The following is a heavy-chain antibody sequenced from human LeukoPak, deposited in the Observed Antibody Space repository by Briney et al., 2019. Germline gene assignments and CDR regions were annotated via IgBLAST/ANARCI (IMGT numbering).Heavy chain of an antibody. CDR1: GYSMSSGYY. Sequence: PSETLSLTCTASGYSMSSGYYWGWIRQPPGKGLQWIGSIFHSGNSYYNPSLKSRVTISVDTSKNQFSLKVNSVTAADTAVYYCARVGYNWNLWFDFWGQGTTVTVSS. CDR3: ARVGYNWNLWFDF. D-gene: IGHD1-7*01. V-gene: IGHV4-38-2*02. CDR2: IFHSGNS. J-gene: IGHJ3*01.